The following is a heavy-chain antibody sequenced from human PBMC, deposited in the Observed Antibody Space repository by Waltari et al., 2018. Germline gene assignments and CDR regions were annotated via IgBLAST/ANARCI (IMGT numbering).Heavy chain of an antibody. CDR1: GVTFSSYW. CDR2: INQYGSEK. CDR3: ARFGRGRYFDY. D-gene: IGHD1-26*01. V-gene: IGHV3-7*01. Sequence: EVQLVESGGGLVQPGGSLSLSGVASGVTFSSYWIGWFRQAPGKGLEWVANINQYGSEKDYVDSVKGRFTISRDNAKNSLYLQMNSLRVEDTAVYYCARFGRGRYFDYWGQGTLGTVSS. J-gene: IGHJ4*02.